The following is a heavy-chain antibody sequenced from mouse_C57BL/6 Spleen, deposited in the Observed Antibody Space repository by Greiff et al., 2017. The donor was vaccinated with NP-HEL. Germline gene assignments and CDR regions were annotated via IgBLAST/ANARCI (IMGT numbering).Heavy chain of an antibody. CDR2: INPNNGGT. Sequence: EVKLVESGPELVKPGASVKIPCKASGYTFTDYNMDWVKQSHGKSLEWIGDINPNNGGTIYNQKFKGKATLTVDKSSSTAYMELRSLTSEDTAVYYCARTGYGNYGFAYWGQGTLVTVSA. CDR1: GYTFTDYN. V-gene: IGHV1-18*01. J-gene: IGHJ3*01. D-gene: IGHD2-1*01. CDR3: ARTGYGNYGFAY.